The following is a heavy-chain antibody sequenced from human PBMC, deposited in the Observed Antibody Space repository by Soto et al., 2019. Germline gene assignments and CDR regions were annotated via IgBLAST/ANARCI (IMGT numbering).Heavy chain of an antibody. CDR3: ARENFGVVIHDAFDL. CDR1: GGSVSSGGYY. J-gene: IGHJ3*01. V-gene: IGHV4-31*03. D-gene: IGHD3-3*01. Sequence: QVQLQESGPGLVKTSQTLSLTCTVSGGSVSSGGYYWNWIRQHPGKGLEWLGYIFDSETAYYNPSLQSRLTISMDTSKNQFSLKVTSVTPADTAVYYCARENFGVVIHDAFDLWGQGTMVTVSS. CDR2: IFDSETA.